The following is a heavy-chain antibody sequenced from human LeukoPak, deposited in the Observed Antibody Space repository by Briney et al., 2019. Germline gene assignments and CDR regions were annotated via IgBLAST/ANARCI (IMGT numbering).Heavy chain of an antibody. CDR3: ARSHYDFWSGYYRYFDY. CDR1: GYSFTSYW. D-gene: IGHD3-3*01. Sequence: GESLKISCKGSGYSFTSYWIGWVRQMPGKGLEWMGIIYPGDSDTRYSPSFQGQVTISADKSISTAYLQWSSLKASDTAMYYCARSHYDFWSGYYRYFDYWGQGTLVTVSS. V-gene: IGHV5-51*01. CDR2: IYPGDSDT. J-gene: IGHJ4*02.